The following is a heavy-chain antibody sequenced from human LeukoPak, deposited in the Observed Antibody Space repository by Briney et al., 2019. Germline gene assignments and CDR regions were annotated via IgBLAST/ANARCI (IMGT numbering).Heavy chain of an antibody. V-gene: IGHV4-4*09. CDR2: IYTSGST. J-gene: IGHJ6*03. CDR1: GGSISSYY. D-gene: IGHD2-2*01. CDR3: ARRVSDIVVVPAANYYYYYMDV. Sequence: PSETLSLTCTVSGGSISSYYWSWIRQPPGKGLEWIGYIYTSGSTNYNPSLKSRVTISVDTSKNQFSLKLSSVTAADTAVYYCARRVSDIVVVPAANYYYYYMDVWGKGTTVTVSS.